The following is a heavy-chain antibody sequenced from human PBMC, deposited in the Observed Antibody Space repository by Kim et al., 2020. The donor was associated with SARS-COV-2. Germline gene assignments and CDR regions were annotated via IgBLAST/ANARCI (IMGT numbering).Heavy chain of an antibody. V-gene: IGHV3-66*01. CDR3: ARDRSGYSYGYHFDY. CDR2: IYSGGST. CDR1: GFTVSSNY. J-gene: IGHJ4*02. Sequence: GGSLRRSCAASGFTVSSNYMSWVRQAPGKGLEWVSVIYSGGSTYYADSVKGRFTISRDNSKNTLYLQMNSLRAEDTAVYYCARDRSGYSYGYHFDYWGQG. D-gene: IGHD5-18*01.